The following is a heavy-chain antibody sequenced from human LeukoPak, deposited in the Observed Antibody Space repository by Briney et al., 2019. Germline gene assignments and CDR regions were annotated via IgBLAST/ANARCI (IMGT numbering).Heavy chain of an antibody. V-gene: IGHV4-59*01. J-gene: IGHJ4*02. CDR3: ARDRRLGY. D-gene: IGHD6-25*01. CDR2: IYYSGST. CDR1: GGSISSYF. Sequence: PSETLSLTCTVSGGSISSYFWSCVRQPPGKGLEWIGYIYYSGSTNYNPSLKSRVTISVDTSKNQFSLKLASVTTADTAVYYCARDRRLGYWGQGTLVTVSS.